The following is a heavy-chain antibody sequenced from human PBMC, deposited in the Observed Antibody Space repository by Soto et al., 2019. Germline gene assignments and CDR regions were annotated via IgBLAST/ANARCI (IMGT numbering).Heavy chain of an antibody. Sequence: QLQLRESGPGLVKPSETLSLTCTVSGGSIIGSGFHWAWIRQPPGKGLEWNGSLYYSGTANYSPSLNSRLATAVDTAKNQFSLRLSSGTAADSAVYDSATRSGDYVGWFDPWGQGTRVTVSS. CDR1: GGSIIGSGFH. V-gene: IGHV4-39*01. D-gene: IGHD4-17*01. CDR3: ATRSGDYVGWFDP. J-gene: IGHJ5*02. CDR2: LYYSGTA.